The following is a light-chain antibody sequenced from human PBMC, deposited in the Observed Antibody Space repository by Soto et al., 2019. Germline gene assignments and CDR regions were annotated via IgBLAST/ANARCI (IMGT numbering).Light chain of an antibody. CDR1: QTIRHNY. CDR2: DAS. CDR3: QQFSSYPLT. Sequence: EFAMQQSPGSLSSSPGERATLSYRASQTIRHNYLAWYQQKPGQAPRLLIYDASSRATGIPDRFRGGGSGADFTLTISRLEPEDFAVYYCQQFSSYPLTFGGGTKVDIK. J-gene: IGKJ4*01. V-gene: IGKV3-20*01.